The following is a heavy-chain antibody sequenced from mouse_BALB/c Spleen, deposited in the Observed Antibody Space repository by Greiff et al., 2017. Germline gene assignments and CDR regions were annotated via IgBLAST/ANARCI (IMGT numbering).Heavy chain of an antibody. V-gene: IGHV14-4*02. CDR3: NGKGAMDY. Sequence: EVKLQESGAELVRSGASVKLSCTASGFNIKDYYMHWVKQRPEQGLEWIGWIDPENGDTEYAPKFQGKATMTADTSSNTAYLQLSSLTSEDTAVYYCNGKGAMDYWGQGTSVTVSS. CDR2: IDPENGDT. CDR1: GFNIKDYY. J-gene: IGHJ4*01.